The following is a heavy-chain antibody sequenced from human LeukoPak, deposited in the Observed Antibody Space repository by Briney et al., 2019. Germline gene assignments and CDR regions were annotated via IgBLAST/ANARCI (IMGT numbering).Heavy chain of an antibody. V-gene: IGHV3-23*01. CDR2: ISGSGVST. J-gene: IGHJ6*02. CDR1: GFTFSSYA. CDR3: ASDYYGMDV. Sequence: GGSLRLSCAASGFTFSSYAMSWVREAPGKGLKWVSGISGSGVSTYYTDSVKGRFTISRDNAKNTLYLQMNSLRAEDTAVYYCASDYYGMDVWGQGTTVSVSS.